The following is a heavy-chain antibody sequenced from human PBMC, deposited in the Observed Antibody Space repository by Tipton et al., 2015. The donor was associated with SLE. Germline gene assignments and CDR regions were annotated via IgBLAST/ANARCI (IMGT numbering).Heavy chain of an antibody. CDR1: GYTFSRSG. Sequence: QSGPEVKKPGASVKVSCKASGYTFSRSGISWVRQAPGQGLEWMGWISPYNGNTNYAQKLQGRVTMTTDTYTNTAYMELTSLTSDDTAVYYCAREPGLRTAMFAPYYYGLDVWGQGTTVTVSS. CDR2: ISPYNGNT. J-gene: IGHJ6*02. V-gene: IGHV1-18*01. D-gene: IGHD3-10*02. CDR3: AREPGLRTAMFAPYYYGLDV.